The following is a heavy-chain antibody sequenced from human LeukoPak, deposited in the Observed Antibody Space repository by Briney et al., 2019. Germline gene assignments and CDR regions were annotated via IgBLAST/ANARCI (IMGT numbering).Heavy chain of an antibody. D-gene: IGHD2-2*01. CDR3: ARVHYCSSTSCLDY. Sequence: GGSLRLSCAASEFSVGSNYMTWVRQAPGKGLEWVSLIYSGGSTYYADSVKGRFTISRDNAKNSLYLQMNSLRAEDTAVYYCARVHYCSSTSCLDYWGQGTLVTVSS. CDR2: IYSGGST. V-gene: IGHV3-66*01. CDR1: EFSVGSNY. J-gene: IGHJ4*02.